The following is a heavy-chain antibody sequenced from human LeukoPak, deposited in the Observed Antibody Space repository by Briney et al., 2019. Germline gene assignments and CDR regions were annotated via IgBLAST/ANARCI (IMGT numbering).Heavy chain of an antibody. CDR2: IYYSGST. CDR3: ARLGADTAMVTRRALDY. CDR1: GGSFSGYY. J-gene: IGHJ4*02. V-gene: IGHV4-59*01. Sequence: SETLSLTCAVYGGSFSGYYWSWIRQPPGKGLEWIGYIYYSGSTNYNPSLKSRVTISVDTSKNQFSLKLSSVTAADTAVYYCARLGADTAMVTRRALDYWGQGTLVTVSS. D-gene: IGHD5-18*01.